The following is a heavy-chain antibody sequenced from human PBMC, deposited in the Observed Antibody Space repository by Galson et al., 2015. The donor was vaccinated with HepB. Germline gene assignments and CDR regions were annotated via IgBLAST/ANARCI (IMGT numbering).Heavy chain of an antibody. D-gene: IGHD3-10*01. CDR1: GGTFSSYA. J-gene: IGHJ5*02. CDR3: ARQGGTMVRGVIMNWFDP. CDR2: IIPIFGTA. V-gene: IGHV1-69*13. Sequence: VKVSCKASGGTFSSYAISWVRQAPGQGLEWMGGIIPIFGTANYAQKFQGRVTITADESTSTAYMELSSLRSEDTAVYYCARQGGTMVRGVIMNWFDPWGQGTLVTVSS.